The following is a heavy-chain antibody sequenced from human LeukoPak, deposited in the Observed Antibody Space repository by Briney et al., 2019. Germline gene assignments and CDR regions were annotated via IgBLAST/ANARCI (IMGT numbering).Heavy chain of an antibody. CDR1: GFTVSSHY. V-gene: IGHV3-53*01. Sequence: GGSLSPSPAASGFTVSSHYISWVRQAPGKGLEWVSLIYSSGSTFYADSVRGRFTISRDNSKNTLYLQMNSLRPEDTAVYSCARDSSSFLYYFDHWGHGTLVTVSS. CDR2: IYSSGST. CDR3: ARDSSSFLYYFDH. J-gene: IGHJ4*01. D-gene: IGHD2/OR15-2a*01.